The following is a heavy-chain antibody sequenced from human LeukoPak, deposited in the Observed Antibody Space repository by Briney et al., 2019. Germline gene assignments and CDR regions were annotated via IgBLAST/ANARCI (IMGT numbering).Heavy chain of an antibody. D-gene: IGHD3-22*01. CDR3: ARGRLTYYYDSSGYPFDY. Sequence: GGSLRLSCADSGFTFSPYSMNWVRQAPGKGLEWLAYISGGSRNIYYADSVRGRFTISRDNAKNSLYLQMNSLRAEDTAVCYCARGRLTYYYDSSGYPFDYWGQGTLVTVSS. V-gene: IGHV3-48*04. J-gene: IGHJ4*02. CDR1: GFTFSPYS. CDR2: ISGGSRNI.